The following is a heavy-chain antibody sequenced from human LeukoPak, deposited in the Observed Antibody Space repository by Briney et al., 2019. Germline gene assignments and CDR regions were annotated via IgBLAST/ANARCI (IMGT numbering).Heavy chain of an antibody. D-gene: IGHD1-1*01. J-gene: IGHJ5*02. CDR3: TRDQNVRGVAAGMEGWFDP. Sequence: ASVKVSCKASGYTFTDYYMHWVRQAPGQGLEWMGWINPNSGDTNYAQKFQGSVTMTRDTSISTAYMEMSRLGSDDTAVYYCTRDQNVRGVAAGMEGWFDPWGQGTLVTVSS. CDR1: GYTFTDYY. V-gene: IGHV1-2*04. CDR2: INPNSGDT.